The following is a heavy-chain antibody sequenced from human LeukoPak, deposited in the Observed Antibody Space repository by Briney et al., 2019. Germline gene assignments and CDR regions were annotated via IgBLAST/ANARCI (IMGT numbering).Heavy chain of an antibody. D-gene: IGHD4-17*01. CDR2: IYHSGST. Sequence: SETLSLTCTVSGGSISSGGYYWSWIRQPPGKGLEWIGYIYHSGSTYYNPSLKSRVTISVDRSKNQFSLKLSSVTAADTAVYYCARALGDDYGDYVDYWGQGTLVTVSS. J-gene: IGHJ4*02. V-gene: IGHV4-30-2*01. CDR3: ARALGDDYGDYVDY. CDR1: GGSISSGGYY.